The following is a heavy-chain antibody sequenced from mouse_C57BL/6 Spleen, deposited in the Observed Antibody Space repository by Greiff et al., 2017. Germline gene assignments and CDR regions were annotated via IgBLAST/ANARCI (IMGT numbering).Heavy chain of an antibody. CDR2: ISYDGSN. V-gene: IGHV3-6*01. J-gene: IGHJ4*01. D-gene: IGHD1-1*02. CDR3: ARAPLGGYFAMDY. CDR1: GYSITSGYY. Sequence: EVKVEESGPGLVKPSQSLSLTCPVTGYSITSGYYWNWIRQFPGNKLEWMGYISYDGSNNYNPSLKNRISITRDTSKNQFFLKLNSVTTEDTATYYCARAPLGGYFAMDYWGQGTSVTVSS.